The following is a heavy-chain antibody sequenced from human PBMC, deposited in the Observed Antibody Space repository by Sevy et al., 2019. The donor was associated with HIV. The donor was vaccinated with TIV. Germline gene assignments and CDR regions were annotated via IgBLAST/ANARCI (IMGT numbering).Heavy chain of an antibody. D-gene: IGHD7-27*01. CDR2: ISDTGTST. V-gene: IGHV3-23*01. Sequence: GGSLRLSCAASGFTFSTYSMTWVRQAPGKGLEWVSAISDTGTSTYYTDSVEGRFTISIDNSKSTVYLHMNSLRAEDTALYYCAKFAGDFPHFDFWGQGTLVTVSS. CDR3: AKFAGDFPHFDF. J-gene: IGHJ4*02. CDR1: GFTFSTYS.